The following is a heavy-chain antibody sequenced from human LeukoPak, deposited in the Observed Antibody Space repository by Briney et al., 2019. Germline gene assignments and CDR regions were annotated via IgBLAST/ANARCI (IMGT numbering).Heavy chain of an antibody. CDR3: ATYYGSGSYIRYYYYYMDV. CDR2: ISGSSSYI. CDR1: GFAFSSYS. V-gene: IGHV3-21*06. Sequence: GGSLRLSCAASGFAFSSYSMNWVRQAPGKGLEWVSSISGSSSYIYYADSVKGRFTISRDNAKNSLYLQMNSLRAEDTAVYYCATYYGSGSYIRYYYYYMDVWGKGTTVTISS. D-gene: IGHD3-10*01. J-gene: IGHJ6*03.